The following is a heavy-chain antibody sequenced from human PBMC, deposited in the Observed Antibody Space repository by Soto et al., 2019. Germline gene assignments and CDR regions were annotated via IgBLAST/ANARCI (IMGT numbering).Heavy chain of an antibody. Sequence: QVQLVQSGAEVKKPGSSVKFSCTASGGTFSSYAISWVRQAPGQGLEWMGGIIPIFGTANYAPKFQGRVTITADESTSTAYMELKSLRSEDTSVSYCERDGVAQGGRDYWVQGALVTVAS. CDR2: IIPIFGTA. D-gene: IGHD3-16*01. J-gene: IGHJ4*02. CDR3: ERDGVAQGGRDY. CDR1: GGTFSSYA. V-gene: IGHV1-69*01.